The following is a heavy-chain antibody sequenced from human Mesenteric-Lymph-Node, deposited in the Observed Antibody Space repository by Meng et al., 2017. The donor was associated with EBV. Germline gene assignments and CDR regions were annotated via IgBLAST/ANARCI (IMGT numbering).Heavy chain of an antibody. CDR1: GYTFTNFG. J-gene: IGHJ4*02. D-gene: IGHD3-22*01. CDR3: ARISDYDSSGLDY. Sequence: QVQLAQSGGEMKKPGAPVKVPCKASGYTFTNFGITWVRQAPGQGLEWLGWISAYNSNTDYAQSLQGRVIMTKDTSTSTAYMDLRSLRPDDTAVYYCARISDYDSSGLDYWGQGTLVTVSS. CDR2: ISAYNSNT. V-gene: IGHV1-18*01.